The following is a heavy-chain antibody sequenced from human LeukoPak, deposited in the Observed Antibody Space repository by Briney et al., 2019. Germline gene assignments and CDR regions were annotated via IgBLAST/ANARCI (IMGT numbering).Heavy chain of an antibody. CDR3: AREMTYYYDSSGYFVDY. CDR1: GFTFSSYG. Sequence: PGGSLRLSCAASGFTFSSYGMHWVRQAPGKGLEWVSAISGSGDSTYYADSVKGRFTISRDNAKNSLYLQLNSLRAEDTAVYYCAREMTYYYDSSGYFVDYWRQGTLVTVSS. J-gene: IGHJ4*02. CDR2: ISGSGDST. D-gene: IGHD3-22*01. V-gene: IGHV3-21*01.